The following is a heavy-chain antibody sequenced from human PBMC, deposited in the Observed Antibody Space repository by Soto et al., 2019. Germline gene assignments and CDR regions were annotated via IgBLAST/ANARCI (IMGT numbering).Heavy chain of an antibody. Sequence: QLQLKESGPGLVKPSETLSLTCTVSGGSISSSSYYWGWIRQPPGKGLEWIGSIYYSGCTYYNPSLQSRVTIAVDTSKNQFSLKLSSVTAADTAVYYCARRIGFRPPPATYYYYGMDVWGQGTTVTVSS. CDR3: ARRIGFRPPPATYYYYGMDV. CDR1: GGSISSSSYY. V-gene: IGHV4-39*01. J-gene: IGHJ6*02. CDR2: IYYSGCT.